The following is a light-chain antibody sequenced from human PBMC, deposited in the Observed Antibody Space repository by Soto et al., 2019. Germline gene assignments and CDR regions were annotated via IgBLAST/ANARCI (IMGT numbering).Light chain of an antibody. CDR3: QQSYSTLLWT. V-gene: IGKV1-39*01. Sequence: DIQMTQSPSSLSASVGDRVTITCRASQSISSYLNWYQQKPGKAPKLLIYAASSLQSGVPSRFSGSESGTDFTLTISSLQPEDFATYYCQQSYSTLLWTFGQGTKLEIK. CDR2: AAS. CDR1: QSISSY. J-gene: IGKJ2*02.